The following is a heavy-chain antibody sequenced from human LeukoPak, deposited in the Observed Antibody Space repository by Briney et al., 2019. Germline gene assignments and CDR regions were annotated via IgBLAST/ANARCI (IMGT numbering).Heavy chain of an antibody. CDR3: ARSSFMVRGVSFDY. Sequence: PGGSLRLSCAASRFTFSSYGMHWVRQAPGKGLEWVAVIWYDGSNKYYADSVKGRFTISRDNSKNTLYLQMNSLRAEDTAVYYCARSSFMVRGVSFDYWGQGTLVTVSS. V-gene: IGHV3-33*01. D-gene: IGHD3-10*01. CDR2: IWYDGSNK. J-gene: IGHJ4*02. CDR1: RFTFSSYG.